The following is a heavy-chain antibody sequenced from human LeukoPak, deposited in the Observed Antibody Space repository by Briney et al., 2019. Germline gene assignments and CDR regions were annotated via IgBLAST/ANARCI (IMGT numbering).Heavy chain of an antibody. CDR2: ISAYNGNT. CDR3: ARVPKERYGSGSDPEN. CDR1: GYTFTGYY. Sequence: AASVKVSCKASGYTFTGYYMHWVRQAPGQGLEWMGWISAYNGNTNYAQKLQGRVTMTTDTSTNTAYMELRSLRSDDTAVYYCARVPKERYGSGSDPENWGQGTLVTVSS. D-gene: IGHD3-10*01. V-gene: IGHV1-18*04. J-gene: IGHJ3*01.